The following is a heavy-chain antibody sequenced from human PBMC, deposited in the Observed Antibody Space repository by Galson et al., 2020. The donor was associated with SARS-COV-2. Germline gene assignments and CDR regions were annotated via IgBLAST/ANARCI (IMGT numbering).Heavy chain of an antibody. CDR3: TRPQYYYDNCGHDY. V-gene: IGHV3-73*01. J-gene: IGHJ4*02. D-gene: IGHD3-22*01. CDR1: GFTFSDSA. CDR2: IRDKANNYAT. Sequence: GGSLRLSCAASGFTFSDSAMHWVRQASGKGLEWVGRIRDKANNYATGYAASVTGRFTISRDDSKNTAYLQMNSLKTEDTAVYYCTRPQYYYDNCGHDYWGQGTLVTVSS.